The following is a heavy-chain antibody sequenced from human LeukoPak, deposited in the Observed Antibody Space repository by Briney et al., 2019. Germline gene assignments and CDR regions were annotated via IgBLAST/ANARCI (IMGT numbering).Heavy chain of an antibody. J-gene: IGHJ4*02. CDR2: ISSSGSTI. Sequence: PGGSLRLSCAASKFTFSSYGMNWVRQAPAKGLEWVSYISSSGSTIYYADSVKGRFTISRDNTKRSLYLQMDSLRAGDTAVYYCARPKLGYCSSVTCSAPNYYFDYWGQGTLVTVSS. V-gene: IGHV3-48*01. CDR3: ARPKLGYCSSVTCSAPNYYFDY. D-gene: IGHD2-2*01. CDR1: KFTFSSYG.